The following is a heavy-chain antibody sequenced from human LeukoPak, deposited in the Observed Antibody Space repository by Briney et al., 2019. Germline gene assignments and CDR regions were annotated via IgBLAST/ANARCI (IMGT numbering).Heavy chain of an antibody. Sequence: SETLSLICAVYGGSFSGYYWSWIRQPPGKGLEWIGEINHSGSTNYNPSLKSRVTISVDTSKNQFSLKLSSVTAADTAVYFCARVIYDSASYPFDYWGQGTLVTVSS. CDR3: ARVIYDSASYPFDY. D-gene: IGHD3-10*01. CDR1: GGSFSGYY. V-gene: IGHV4-34*01. CDR2: INHSGST. J-gene: IGHJ4*02.